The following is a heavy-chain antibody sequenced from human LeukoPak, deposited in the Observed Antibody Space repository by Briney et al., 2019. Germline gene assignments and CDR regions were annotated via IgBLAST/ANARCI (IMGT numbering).Heavy chain of an antibody. Sequence: TSETLSLTCTVSGGSISSGGYHWSWIRQPPGKGLEWIGYIYHSGSTYYNPSLKSRVTISVDRSKNQFSLKLSSVTAADTAVYYCARDPGASVFWSGYSWGQGTLVTVSS. V-gene: IGHV4-30-2*01. D-gene: IGHD3-3*01. CDR3: ARDPGASVFWSGYS. CDR1: GGSISSGGYH. J-gene: IGHJ5*02. CDR2: IYHSGST.